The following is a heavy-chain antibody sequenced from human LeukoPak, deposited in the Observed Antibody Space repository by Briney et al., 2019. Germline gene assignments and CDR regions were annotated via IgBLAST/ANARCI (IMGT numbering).Heavy chain of an antibody. V-gene: IGHV3-21*01. D-gene: IGHD4-11*01. CDR1: GFTFSSYS. Sequence: GGSLRLSCAASGFTFSSYSMNWVRQAPGKGLEWVSSISSSSSYIYYADSVKGRFTISRDNAKNSLYLQMNSLRAEDTAVYYCARDRGTVTNIHPYYFDYWGQGTLVTVSS. CDR3: ARDRGTVTNIHPYYFDY. CDR2: ISSSSSYI. J-gene: IGHJ4*02.